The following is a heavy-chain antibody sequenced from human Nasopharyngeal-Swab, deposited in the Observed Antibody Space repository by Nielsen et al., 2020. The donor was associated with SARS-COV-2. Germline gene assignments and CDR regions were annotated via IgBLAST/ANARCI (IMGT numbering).Heavy chain of an antibody. D-gene: IGHD3-22*01. J-gene: IGHJ4*02. Sequence: GESLKISCAASGFTFSSYEMNWVRQAPGKGLEWVSYISSSGSTIYYADSVKGRFTISRDNAKNSLYLQMNSLRAEDTAVYYCARVGLHYYDSSGPFDYWGQGTLVTVSS. CDR3: ARVGLHYYDSSGPFDY. V-gene: IGHV3-48*03. CDR2: ISSSGSTI. CDR1: GFTFSSYE.